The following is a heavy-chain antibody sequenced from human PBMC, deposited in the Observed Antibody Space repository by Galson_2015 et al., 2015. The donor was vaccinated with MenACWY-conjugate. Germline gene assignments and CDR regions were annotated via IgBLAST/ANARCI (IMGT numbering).Heavy chain of an antibody. CDR2: ISTNGGRI. V-gene: IGHV3-64*02. D-gene: IGHD3-10*01. Sequence: SLRLFCAVSGFSFSSYHMHWVRQAPGKGLEFVASISTNGGRIFYAGSVKGRFTISRDNSKNTLHLQMGSLRPEDLAVYYCARVGWFGDYRKEKYALDVWGQGTTVTVSS. J-gene: IGHJ6*02. CDR3: ARVGWFGDYRKEKYALDV. CDR1: GFSFSSYH.